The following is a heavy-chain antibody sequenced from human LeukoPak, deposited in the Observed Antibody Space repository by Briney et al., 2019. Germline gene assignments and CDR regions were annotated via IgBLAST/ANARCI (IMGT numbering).Heavy chain of an antibody. CDR3: AKGQNRNGGALAY. CDR1: GLTFSRFG. J-gene: IGHJ4*02. D-gene: IGHD3-16*01. V-gene: IGHV3-30*18. CDR2: ISHDGSQR. Sequence: PGRSLRLSCVASGLTFSRFGMHWVRQAPGKGPDWVALISHDGSQRYYTDSVRGRFTISRDNSKNTLYLQMDSLRAEDTAVYYCAKGQNRNGGALAYWGQGTLVTVSS.